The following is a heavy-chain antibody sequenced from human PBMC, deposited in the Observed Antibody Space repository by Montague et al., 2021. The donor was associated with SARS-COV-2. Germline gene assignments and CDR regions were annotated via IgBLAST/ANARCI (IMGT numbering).Heavy chain of an antibody. J-gene: IGHJ1*01. D-gene: IGHD4-23*01. CDR2: IYYTGST. CDR1: GGSISSGGSY. CDR3: ARAKTAVADAEDFEL. V-gene: IGHV4-31*03. Sequence: TLPLTCTVSGGSISSGGSYWSWIRQPPGKGLEWIGYIYYTGSTYYKPSLKSRVTISVDTSKNQFSLKLTAVTAADTAVYYCARAKTAVADAEDFELWGQGTMVTVST.